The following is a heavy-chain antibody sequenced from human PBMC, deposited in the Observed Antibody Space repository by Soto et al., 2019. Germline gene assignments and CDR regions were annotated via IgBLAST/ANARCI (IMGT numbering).Heavy chain of an antibody. J-gene: IGHJ4*02. CDR3: ARSQEVVVVPAAPIDY. CDR1: GYTFRNYY. CDR2: INPSGGGT. V-gene: IGHV1-46*01. D-gene: IGHD2-2*01. Sequence: QVQLVQSGAEVKKPGASVKVSCKTSGYTFRNYYINWVRQAPGQGLAWMGRINPSGGGTTYAQKFQGRVTMTRVTSTSTVYMDLSSLRSEDTAVYYCARSQEVVVVPAAPIDYWGQGTLVTVSS.